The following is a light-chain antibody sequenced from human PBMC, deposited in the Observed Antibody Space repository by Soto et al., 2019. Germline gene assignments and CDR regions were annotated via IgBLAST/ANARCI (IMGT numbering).Light chain of an antibody. J-gene: IGKJ4*01. CDR1: QGISSY. V-gene: IGKV1-9*01. Sequence: DIQLTQSPSFLSASVGDRVTITCRASQGISSYLAWYQQKPGKAPKLLIYAASTLQSGVPSRFSGSGSATEFTLTISSLQPEDFATYYCQQLNSYLRFGGGTKVEIK. CDR3: QQLNSYLR. CDR2: AAS.